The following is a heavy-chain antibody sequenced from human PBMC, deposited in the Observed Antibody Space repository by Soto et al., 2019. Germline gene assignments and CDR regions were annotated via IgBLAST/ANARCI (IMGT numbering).Heavy chain of an antibody. CDR1: GSSFTSYL. CDR3: ARHSRWLHPLGMDV. Sequence: ESMNISRKGSGSSFTSYLIGWLRQMPGKGLELMGIIYPGDSDTRYSPSFQGQVTISADKSISTAYLQWSSLKASDTAMYYCARHSRWLHPLGMDVWGQGTTVTVSS. CDR2: IYPGDSDT. V-gene: IGHV5-51*01. D-gene: IGHD5-12*01. J-gene: IGHJ6*02.